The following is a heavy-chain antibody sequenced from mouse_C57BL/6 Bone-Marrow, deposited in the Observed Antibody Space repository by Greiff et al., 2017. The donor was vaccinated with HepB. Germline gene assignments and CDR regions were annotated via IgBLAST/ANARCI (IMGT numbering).Heavy chain of an antibody. Sequence: VQLQQSGAELVRPGTSVKMSCKASGYTFTNYWIGWAKQRPGHGLEWIGDIYPGGGYTNYNEKFKGKATLTADKSSSTAYMQFSSLTSEDSAIYYCARREIYYGTYFDYWGQGTTLTVSS. CDR3: ARREIYYGTYFDY. J-gene: IGHJ2*01. CDR1: GYTFTNYW. V-gene: IGHV1-63*01. CDR2: IYPGGGYT. D-gene: IGHD2-1*01.